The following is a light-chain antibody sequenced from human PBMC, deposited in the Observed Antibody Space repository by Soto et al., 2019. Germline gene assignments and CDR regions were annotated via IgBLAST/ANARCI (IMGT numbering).Light chain of an antibody. CDR2: GNT. V-gene: IGLV1-40*01. J-gene: IGLJ2*01. CDR1: SSNLGAGYD. Sequence: QSVLTQPPSVSGAPGQRVTISCSGSSSNLGAGYDVSWYQQLPGTAPKLLIYGNTNRPSGVPDRFSASKSGTSASLAITGLQAEDEADYYCQSYDSSRRGVFGGGTKLTVL. CDR3: QSYDSSRRGV.